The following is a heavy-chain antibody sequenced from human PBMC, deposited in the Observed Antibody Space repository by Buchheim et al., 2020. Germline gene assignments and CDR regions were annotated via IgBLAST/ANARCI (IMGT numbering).Heavy chain of an antibody. CDR2: IWYDGSNK. CDR3: ARGWGGSSFLGPDY. J-gene: IGHJ4*02. D-gene: IGHD6-6*01. V-gene: IGHV3-33*01. CDR1: GFTFSSYG. Sequence: VQLLESGGGLVQPGGSLRLSCAASGFTFSSYGMHWVRQAPGKGLEWVAVIWYDGSNKYYADSVKGRFTISRDNSKNTLYLQMNSLRAEDTAVYYCARGWGGSSFLGPDYWGQGTL.